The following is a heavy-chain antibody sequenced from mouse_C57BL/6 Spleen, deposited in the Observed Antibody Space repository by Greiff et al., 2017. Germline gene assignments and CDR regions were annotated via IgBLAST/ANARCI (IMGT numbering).Heavy chain of an antibody. J-gene: IGHJ2*01. D-gene: IGHD2-1*01. CDR2: ISSGGDYI. CDR1: GFTFSSYA. V-gene: IGHV5-9-1*02. Sequence: EVQVVESGEGLVKPGGSLKLSCAASGFTFSSYAMSWVRQTPEKRLEWVAYISSGGDYIYYAATVKGRFTISRNNARNPLYLQMSSLKSEDTAMYYCTREGNGYYFDYWGQGTTLTVSS. CDR3: TREGNGYYFDY.